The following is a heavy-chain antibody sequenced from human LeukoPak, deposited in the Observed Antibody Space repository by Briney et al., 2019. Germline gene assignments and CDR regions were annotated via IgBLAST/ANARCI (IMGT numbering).Heavy chain of an antibody. J-gene: IGHJ4*02. Sequence: GASVTVSCKASGYTFTAQYMHWVRQTPGQGLEWMGWINPNNGDTKYAQSFLGRVTMARDTSTTTAYMELSSLRSDDTAVYFCASYPRSIPTPPFDYWGQGTLVTVSS. V-gene: IGHV1-2*02. D-gene: IGHD2-21*01. CDR1: GYTFTAQY. CDR3: ASYPRSIPTPPFDY. CDR2: INPNNGDT.